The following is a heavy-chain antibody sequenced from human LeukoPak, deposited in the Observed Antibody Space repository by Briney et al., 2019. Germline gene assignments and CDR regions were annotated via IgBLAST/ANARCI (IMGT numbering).Heavy chain of an antibody. CDR3: AREASSSAAPPGDFGY. J-gene: IGHJ4*02. Sequence: GGSLRLSCAASGFTFSSYWMHWVRHAPGKGLVWVSRINSDGSSTSYADSVKGRFTISRDNAKNTLYLQMNSLRAEDTAVYYCAREASSSAAPPGDFGYWGQGTLVTVSS. CDR1: GFTFSSYW. V-gene: IGHV3-74*01. D-gene: IGHD2-2*01. CDR2: INSDGSST.